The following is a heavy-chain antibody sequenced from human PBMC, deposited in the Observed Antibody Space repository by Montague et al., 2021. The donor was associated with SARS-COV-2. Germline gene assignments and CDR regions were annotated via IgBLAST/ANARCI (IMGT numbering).Heavy chain of an antibody. CDR2: INHRGST. J-gene: IGHJ4*02. CDR1: DGSFSDYS. D-gene: IGHD3-22*01. CDR3: ARGRQHINMVVVVVTGGEYYFDF. Sequence: SETRSLICAVYDGSFSDYSWTWIRQPPGKGLEWIGEINHRGSTNYNPSLKSRVTISVDTSKNQFPLKMTSVTAADTAVYYCARGRQHINMVVVVVTGGEYYFDFWGQGTLVAVSS. V-gene: IGHV4-34*01.